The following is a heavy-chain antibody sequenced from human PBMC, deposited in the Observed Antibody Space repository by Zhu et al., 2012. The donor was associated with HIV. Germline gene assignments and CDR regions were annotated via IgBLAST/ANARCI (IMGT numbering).Heavy chain of an antibody. CDR3: ARLIGTVDAFDI. CDR1: GGSFSDYS. J-gene: IGHJ3*02. Sequence: QVQLQQWGAGLLKPSETLSLTCAVYGGSFSDYSWSWIRQPPRKGLEWIGEINHSGSTNYNPSLKSRVTISVDTFKNQFSLKLKSVTAADTAVYYCARLIGTVDAFDIWGHGTMVTVSS. CDR2: INHSGST. V-gene: IGHV4-34*01. D-gene: IGHD3/OR15-3a*01.